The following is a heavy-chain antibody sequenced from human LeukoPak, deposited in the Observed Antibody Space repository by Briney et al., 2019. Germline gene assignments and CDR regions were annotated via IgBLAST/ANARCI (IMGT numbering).Heavy chain of an antibody. D-gene: IGHD1-26*01. CDR2: IWYDGSNK. CDR1: GFTFSSYG. CDR3: AKAFLSGVRASRGSDY. Sequence: GGSLRLSCAASGFTFSSYGMHWVRQAPGKGLEWVAVIWYDGSNKYYADSVKGRFTISRDNSKNTLYLQMNSLRAEDTAVYYCAKAFLSGVRASRGSDYWGQGTLVTVSS. V-gene: IGHV3-30*02. J-gene: IGHJ4*02.